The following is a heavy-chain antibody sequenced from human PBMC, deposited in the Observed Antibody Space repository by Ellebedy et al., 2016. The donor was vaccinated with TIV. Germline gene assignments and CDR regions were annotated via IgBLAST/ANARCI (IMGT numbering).Heavy chain of an antibody. CDR1: GFTFTNAW. J-gene: IGHJ4*02. CDR2: VKSYTDGGTR. CDR3: ASGVGHSDFDY. D-gene: IGHD1-26*01. V-gene: IGHV3-15*05. Sequence: GGSLRLSXTASGFTFTNAWMNWVRQTPGKGLEWVGRVKSYTDGGTRDYPAPVKGRFSISRDDSKNTVYLQMNSLKTEDTAVYYCASGVGHSDFDYWGQGTLVAVSS.